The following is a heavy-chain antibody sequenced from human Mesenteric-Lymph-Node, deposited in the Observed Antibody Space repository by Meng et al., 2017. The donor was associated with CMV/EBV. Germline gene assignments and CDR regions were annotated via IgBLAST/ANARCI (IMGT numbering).Heavy chain of an antibody. CDR1: GGSFSGYY. Sequence: QSGEGLLKPSETLSVPCAVYGGSFSGYYWNWIRHSPEKGLEWIGEINHSGSTTYNPSFTSRIIISVDTSTNQISLNMSSVTAADTAVYYCARGSSYDILTGYFDYWGQGALVTVSS. V-gene: IGHV4-34*01. CDR3: ARGSSYDILTGYFDY. J-gene: IGHJ4*02. CDR2: INHSGST. D-gene: IGHD3-9*01.